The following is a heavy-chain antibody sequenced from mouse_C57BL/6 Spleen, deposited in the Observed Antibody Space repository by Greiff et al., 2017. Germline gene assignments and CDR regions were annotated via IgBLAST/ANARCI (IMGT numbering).Heavy chain of an antibody. CDR2: IYPRSGNT. J-gene: IGHJ1*03. D-gene: IGHD2-4*01. V-gene: IGHV1-81*01. Sequence: VQGVESGAELARPGASVKLSCKASGYTFTSSGISWVKQRTGQGLEWIGEIYPRSGNTYYNEKFKGKATLTADKSSSTAYMELRSLTSEDSAVYFCARWGDYDENWYFDVWGTGTTVTVSS. CDR3: ARWGDYDENWYFDV. CDR1: GYTFTSSG.